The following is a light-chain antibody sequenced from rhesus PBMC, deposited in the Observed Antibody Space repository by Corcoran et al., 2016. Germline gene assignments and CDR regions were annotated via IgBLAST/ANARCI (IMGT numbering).Light chain of an antibody. V-gene: IGKV3S9*01. CDR1: QSVSTS. Sequence: EIVMTQSPATLSLPPGERATLSCRASQSVSTSVAWYHQRPHQAPRLLIYDSSSRATGIPERFSGSGSGTDFTLIISSLEPEDIGIYFCQQYDTWNTFGGGTKVEL. J-gene: IGKJ4*01. CDR3: QQYDTWNT. CDR2: DSS.